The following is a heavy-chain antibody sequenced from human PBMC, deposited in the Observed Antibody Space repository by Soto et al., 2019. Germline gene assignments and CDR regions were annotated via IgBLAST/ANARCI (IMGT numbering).Heavy chain of an antibody. CDR3: ARAYCGGDCYEAFDI. V-gene: IGHV4-34*01. J-gene: IGHJ3*02. CDR2: INHSGST. D-gene: IGHD2-21*02. Sequence: QVQLQQWGAGLLKPSETLSLTCAVYGGSFSGYYWSWIRQPPGKGLEWFGEINHSGSTNYNPSLKSRVTISVDTAKNQFALKLSSVTAADTAVYYCARAYCGGDCYEAFDIWGQGTMVTVSS. CDR1: GGSFSGYY.